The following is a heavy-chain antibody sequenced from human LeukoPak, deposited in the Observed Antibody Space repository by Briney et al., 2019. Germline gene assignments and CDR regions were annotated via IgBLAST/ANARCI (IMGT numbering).Heavy chain of an antibody. CDR1: GGTFSSYA. V-gene: IGHV1-69*13. D-gene: IGHD6-6*01. J-gene: IGHJ6*03. CDR2: IIPIFGTA. Sequence: ASVKVSCKASGGTFSSYAISWVRQAPGQGLEWMGGIIPIFGTANYAQKFQGRVTITADESTSTAYMELSSLRSEDTAVYYCATYSSSSWRAPDYYYYYMDVWGKGTTVTVSS. CDR3: ATYSSSSWRAPDYYYYYMDV.